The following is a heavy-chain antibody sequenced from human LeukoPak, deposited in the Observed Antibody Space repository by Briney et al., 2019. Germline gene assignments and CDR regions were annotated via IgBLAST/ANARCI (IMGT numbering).Heavy chain of an antibody. D-gene: IGHD1/OR15-1a*01. CDR2: ISDSGGGT. V-gene: IGHV3-23*01. CDR3: AKDRGGGPTNFDY. CDR1: GFTFRSYA. J-gene: IGHJ4*02. Sequence: GGSLRLSCAASGFTFRSYAMSCFRQAPGKGLEWVSGISDSGGGTYYADSVQGRFTISRDNSKNTLYLQMTSLRAEDTAIYYCAKDRGGGPTNFDYWGQGTRVTVSA.